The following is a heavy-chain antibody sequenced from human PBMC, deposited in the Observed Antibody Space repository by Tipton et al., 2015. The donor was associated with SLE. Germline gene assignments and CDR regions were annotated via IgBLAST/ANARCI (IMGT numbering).Heavy chain of an antibody. CDR1: GGSISNYY. J-gene: IGHJ4*02. CDR3: ARDHPVAGPFDY. D-gene: IGHD6-19*01. Sequence: LRLSCTVSGGSISNYYWSWIRQPAGKGLEWIGRIYTSGSTNYNPSLKSRVTMSVDTSKNQFSLKLSSVTAADKAVYYCARDHPVAGPFDYWGQGTLVTVSS. CDR2: IYTSGST. V-gene: IGHV4-4*07.